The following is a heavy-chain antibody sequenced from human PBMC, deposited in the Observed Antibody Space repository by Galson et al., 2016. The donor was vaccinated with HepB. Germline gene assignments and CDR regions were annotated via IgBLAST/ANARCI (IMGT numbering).Heavy chain of an antibody. Sequence: SLRLSCAASGFTFTTYSMNWVRQSPGKGLEWIAFILGSTIYYADSVQGRFTVSRDNAKNTLYLQMNSLRDDDTAVYYCARGWRENSFDFWGQGTLVTVSS. D-gene: IGHD2/OR15-2a*01. CDR3: ARGWRENSFDF. V-gene: IGHV3-48*02. CDR2: ILGSTI. J-gene: IGHJ4*02. CDR1: GFTFTTYS.